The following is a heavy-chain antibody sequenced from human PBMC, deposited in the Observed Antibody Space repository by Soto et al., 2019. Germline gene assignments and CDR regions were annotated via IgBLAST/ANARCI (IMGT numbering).Heavy chain of an antibody. D-gene: IGHD2-15*01. V-gene: IGHV2-5*01. CDR2: IYWNDDK. CDR3: AHRLGGGSLNWFDP. J-gene: IGHJ5*02. Sequence: SGPTLVKPTQTLTLTCTFSGFSLSTSGVGVGWIRQPPGKALEWLALIYWNDDKRYSPSLKSRLTITKDTSKNQVVLTMTNMDPVDTATYYCAHRLGGGSLNWFDPWGQGTLVTVSS. CDR1: GFSLSTSGVG.